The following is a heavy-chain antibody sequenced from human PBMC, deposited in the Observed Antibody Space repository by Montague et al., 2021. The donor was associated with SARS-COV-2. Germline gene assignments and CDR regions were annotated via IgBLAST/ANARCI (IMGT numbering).Heavy chain of an antibody. CDR1: GFTFNNFG. D-gene: IGHD1-26*01. CDR2: VSRNSDYT. J-gene: IGHJ4*02. V-gene: IGHV3-21*01. CDR3: ARGGIVGATLFDS. Sequence: SLRLSCAASGFTFNNFGMQWVRQAPGKGLEWVAAVSRNSDYTYYXDSLKGRFTISRDNAKTSLYLQLNSLRAEDTAVYYCARGGIVGATLFDSWGQGTLVTVSS.